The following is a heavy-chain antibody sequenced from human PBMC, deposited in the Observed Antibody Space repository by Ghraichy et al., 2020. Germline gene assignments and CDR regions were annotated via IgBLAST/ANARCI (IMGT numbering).Heavy chain of an antibody. J-gene: IGHJ4*02. CDR1: GGSISSYY. Sequence: GSLRLSCTVSGGSISSYYWSWIRQPPGKGLEWIGYIYYSGRTNYNPSLKSRVTISVDTSKNQFSLKLSSVTAADTAVYYCSRGGSEVELLDYWGQGTLVTVSS. D-gene: IGHD1-26*01. CDR2: IYYSGRT. CDR3: SRGGSEVELLDY. V-gene: IGHV4-59*01.